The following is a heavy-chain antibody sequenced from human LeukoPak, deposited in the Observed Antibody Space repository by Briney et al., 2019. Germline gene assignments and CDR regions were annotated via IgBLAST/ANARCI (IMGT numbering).Heavy chain of an antibody. CDR3: ARRHCSSTSCHYGMDV. CDR1: GYSFTSYW. Sequence: GESLKISCKGSGYSFTSYWIGWVRKMPGKGLEWMGIIYPGDSDTRYSPSFQGQVTISADKSISTAYLQWSSLKASDTAMYYCARRHCSSTSCHYGMDVWGQGTTVTVSS. V-gene: IGHV5-51*01. D-gene: IGHD2-2*01. CDR2: IYPGDSDT. J-gene: IGHJ6*02.